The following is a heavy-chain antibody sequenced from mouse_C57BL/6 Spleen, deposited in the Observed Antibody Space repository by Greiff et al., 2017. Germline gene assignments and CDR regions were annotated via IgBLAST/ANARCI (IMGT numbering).Heavy chain of an antibody. J-gene: IGHJ2*01. CDR2: IYPGDGDT. CDR1: GYAFSSSW. CDR3: ARGGNYDY. D-gene: IGHD2-1*01. Sequence: QVQLKASGPELVKPGASVKISCKASGYAFSSSWMNWVKQRPGKGLEWIGRIYPGDGDTNYNGKFKGKATLTADKSSSTAYMELSSLTSEDSAVYFCARGGNYDYWGQGTTLTVSS. V-gene: IGHV1-82*01.